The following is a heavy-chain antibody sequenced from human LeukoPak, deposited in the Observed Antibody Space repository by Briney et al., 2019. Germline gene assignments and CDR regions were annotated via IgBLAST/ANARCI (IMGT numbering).Heavy chain of an antibody. V-gene: IGHV4-34*01. CDR3: ARGSPKRDDSSGYYYLPTHTRFDI. J-gene: IGHJ3*02. D-gene: IGHD3-22*01. CDR2: INHSGST. Sequence: SETLSLTCAVYGGSFSGYYWSWIRQPPGKGLEWIGEINHSGSTNYNPSLKSRVTISVDTSKNQFSLKLSSVTAADTAVYYCARGSPKRDDSSGYYYLPTHTRFDIWGQGTMVTVSS. CDR1: GGSFSGYY.